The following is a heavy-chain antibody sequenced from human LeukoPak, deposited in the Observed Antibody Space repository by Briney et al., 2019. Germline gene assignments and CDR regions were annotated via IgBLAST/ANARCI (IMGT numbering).Heavy chain of an antibody. CDR3: ARLVVVDTNWFDP. CDR1: GGSFSGYY. Sequence: SETLSLTCAVYGGSFSGYYWSWIRQPPGKGLEWIGEINHSGSTNYNPSLKSRVTISVDTSKNQFSLKLSSVTAADTAVYYCARLVVVDTNWFDPWGQGTLVTVSS. D-gene: IGHD2-15*01. CDR2: INHSGST. J-gene: IGHJ5*02. V-gene: IGHV4-34*01.